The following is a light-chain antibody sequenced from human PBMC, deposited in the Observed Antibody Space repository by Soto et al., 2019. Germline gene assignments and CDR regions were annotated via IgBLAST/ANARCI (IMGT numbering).Light chain of an antibody. CDR2: GAS. CDR3: QQYCSSPRT. V-gene: IGKV3-20*01. J-gene: IGKJ1*01. Sequence: ELVLTQSPSPLSLSPGERATLSCRASQSVRSNFLAWYQQKPGQAPTLLIYGASSRATAIPDRFSGSGSGTDFTLAISRLEPEDFAVYYCQQYCSSPRTFGQGTKVDIK. CDR1: QSVRSNF.